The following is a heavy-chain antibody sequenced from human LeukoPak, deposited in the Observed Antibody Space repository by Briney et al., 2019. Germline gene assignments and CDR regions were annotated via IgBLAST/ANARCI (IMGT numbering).Heavy chain of an antibody. J-gene: IGHJ4*02. CDR2: INHSGST. V-gene: IGHV4-34*01. Sequence: SETLSLTCAVYGGSFSGYYWSWIRQPPGKGVEWVGEINHSGSTNYNPSLKSRVTISVDTSKNQFSLKLSSVTAADTAVYYCARGPHIAAAGTGRFWNYWGQGTLVTVSS. CDR1: GGSFSGYY. CDR3: ARGPHIAAAGTGRFWNY. D-gene: IGHD6-13*01.